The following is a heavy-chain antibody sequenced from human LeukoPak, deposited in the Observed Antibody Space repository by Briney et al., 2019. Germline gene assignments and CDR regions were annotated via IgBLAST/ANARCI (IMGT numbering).Heavy chain of an antibody. CDR1: GFTFGDYA. D-gene: IGHD6-19*01. CDR2: ISGSGGST. V-gene: IGHV3-23*01. CDR3: AKDRRYSSGWYYFDY. Sequence: PGGSLRLSCTASGFTFGDYAMSWFRQAPGKGLEWVSAISGSGGSTYYADSVKGRFTISRDNSKNTLYLQMNSLRAEDTAVYYCAKDRRYSSGWYYFDYWGQGTLVTVSS. J-gene: IGHJ4*02.